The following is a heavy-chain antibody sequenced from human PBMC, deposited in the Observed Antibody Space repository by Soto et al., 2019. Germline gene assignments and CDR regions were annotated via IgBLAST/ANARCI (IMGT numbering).Heavy chain of an antibody. V-gene: IGHV4-59*01. Sequence: ETLSLTCTVSGGSISSYYWSWIRQPPGKGLEWIGYIYYSGSTNYNPSLKSRVTISVDTSKNQFSLKLSSVTAADTAVYYCAKGIAAAGNFDYWGQGTLVTVSS. D-gene: IGHD6-13*01. CDR3: AKGIAAAGNFDY. J-gene: IGHJ4*02. CDR1: GGSISSYY. CDR2: IYYSGST.